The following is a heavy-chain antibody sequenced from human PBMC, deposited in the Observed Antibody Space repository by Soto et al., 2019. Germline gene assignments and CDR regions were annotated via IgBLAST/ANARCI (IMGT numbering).Heavy chain of an antibody. CDR1: GFTFNRYA. CDR3: ARRARPDFYYMDV. J-gene: IGHJ6*03. D-gene: IGHD6-6*01. CDR2: ISSSGGST. Sequence: GSLRLSCATSGFTFNRYAMSWVRQAPGQGLEWVSGISSSGGSTYYADSVQGRFTISRDNSKNTVYLQMGSLRPEDMAVYYCARRARPDFYYMDVWGKGTTVTVSS. V-gene: IGHV3-64*02.